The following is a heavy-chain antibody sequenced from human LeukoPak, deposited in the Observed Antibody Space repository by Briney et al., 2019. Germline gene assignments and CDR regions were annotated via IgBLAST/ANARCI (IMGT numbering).Heavy chain of an antibody. J-gene: IGHJ6*02. CDR2: IYTSGST. D-gene: IGHD3-10*01. Sequence: PSETLSLTCTVSGGSISSYYWSWIRQPAGKGLEWIGRIYTSGSTNYNPSLKSRVTMSVDTSKNQFSLKLSSVTAADTAVYYCARDRGLVPHVLLWFGGRRYGMDVWGQGTTVTVSS. CDR3: ARDRGLVPHVLLWFGGRRYGMDV. V-gene: IGHV4-4*07. CDR1: GGSISSYY.